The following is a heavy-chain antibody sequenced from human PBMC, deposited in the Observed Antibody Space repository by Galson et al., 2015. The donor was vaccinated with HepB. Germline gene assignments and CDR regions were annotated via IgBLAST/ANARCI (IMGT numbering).Heavy chain of an antibody. V-gene: IGHV3-30*18. CDR2: ISYDGSNK. J-gene: IGHJ6*02. CDR3: AKVRVGAQVSVYYYGMDV. D-gene: IGHD1-26*01. CDR1: GFTFSAYG. Sequence: SLRLSCAASGFTFSAYGMHWVRQAPGKGLEWVAVISYDGSNKYYADSVKGRFTISRDNSKNTLYLQMNSLRAEDTAVYYCAKVRVGAQVSVYYYGMDVWGQGTTVTVSS.